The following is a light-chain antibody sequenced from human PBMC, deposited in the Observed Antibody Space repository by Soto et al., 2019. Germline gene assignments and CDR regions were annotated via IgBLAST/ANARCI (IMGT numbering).Light chain of an antibody. CDR1: HTISSSY. CDR2: GIS. Sequence: EVVLTQSPGTLSVSPGERATLSFMASHTISSSYLAWYQQKPGQAPRLLMYGISRRATGIPDRFSGSGSGTDFTLTITRLEPEDFAVYYCQQYVTSSPRTFGQGTKVDIK. CDR3: QQYVTSSPRT. J-gene: IGKJ1*01. V-gene: IGKV3-20*01.